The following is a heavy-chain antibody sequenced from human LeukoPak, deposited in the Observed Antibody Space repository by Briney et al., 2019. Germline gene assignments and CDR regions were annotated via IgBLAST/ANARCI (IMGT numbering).Heavy chain of an antibody. CDR3: ARGRNSRAEDY. Sequence: GASVKVSCKASGYTFTCYYIHWVRQAPGQGLEWMGIIKPSGDSTNYAQKFQGRVTMTRDTSTSTVYMELSSLRSEDTAVYYCARGRNSRAEDYWGQGTLVTVSS. V-gene: IGHV1-46*01. D-gene: IGHD4-23*01. CDR2: IKPSGDST. CDR1: GYTFTCYY. J-gene: IGHJ4*02.